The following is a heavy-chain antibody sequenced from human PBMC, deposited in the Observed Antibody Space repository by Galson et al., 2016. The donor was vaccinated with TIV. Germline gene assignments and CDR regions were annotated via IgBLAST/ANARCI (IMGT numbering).Heavy chain of an antibody. D-gene: IGHD1-26*01. CDR3: ARSPPLGSTIYYFDY. V-gene: IGHV1-58*01. J-gene: IGHJ4*02. Sequence: SVKVSCKASGFTFITSGVHWVRQARGQRLEWIGWIVTGSGDTNYAQSFQQRVTITRDMSTSTAYMELRSLRADDTAVYYCARSPPLGSTIYYFDYWGQGTLVTVSS. CDR1: GFTFITSG. CDR2: IVTGSGDT.